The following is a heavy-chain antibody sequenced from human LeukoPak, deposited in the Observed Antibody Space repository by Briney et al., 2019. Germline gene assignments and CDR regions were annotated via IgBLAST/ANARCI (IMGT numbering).Heavy chain of an antibody. J-gene: IGHJ4*02. CDR3: TTELDVRPNHY. V-gene: IGHV3-15*01. CDR2: IKRKSDGGTT. D-gene: IGHD1-14*01. Sequence: GGSLRLSCAASGLTFSNAWMSWVRQVPGTGLEWVGRIKRKSDGGTTDYAAPVKGRFTISRDDSKNTLYLQMNSLKSEDTAVYYCTTELDVRPNHYWGQGTLVTVSS. CDR1: GLTFSNAW.